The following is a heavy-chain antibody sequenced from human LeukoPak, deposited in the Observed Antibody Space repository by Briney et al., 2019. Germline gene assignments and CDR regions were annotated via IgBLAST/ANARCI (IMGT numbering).Heavy chain of an antibody. D-gene: IGHD2-2*01. CDR2: IYYSGST. CDR1: GGSVSSGSYY. Sequence: TSETLSLTCTVSGGSVSSGSYYWSWIRQPPGKGLECIGYIYYSGSTNYNPSLKSRVTISVDTSKNQFSLKLSSVTAADTAVYYCARDAYQLLSAGMDVWGQGTTVTVSS. CDR3: ARDAYQLLSAGMDV. V-gene: IGHV4-61*01. J-gene: IGHJ6*02.